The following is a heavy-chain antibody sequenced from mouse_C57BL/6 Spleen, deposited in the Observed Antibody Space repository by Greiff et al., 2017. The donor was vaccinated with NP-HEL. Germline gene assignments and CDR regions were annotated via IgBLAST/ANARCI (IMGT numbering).Heavy chain of an antibody. CDR3: ARGDYGSNFFDY. Sequence: QVQLQQSGAELVRPGTSVKVSCKASGYAFTNYLIEWVKQRPGQGLEWIGVINPGSGGTNYNEKFKGKATLTADKSSSTAYMQLSSLTSEDSAVYFCARGDYGSNFFDYWGQGTTLTVSS. V-gene: IGHV1-54*01. D-gene: IGHD1-1*01. J-gene: IGHJ2*01. CDR2: INPGSGGT. CDR1: GYAFTNYL.